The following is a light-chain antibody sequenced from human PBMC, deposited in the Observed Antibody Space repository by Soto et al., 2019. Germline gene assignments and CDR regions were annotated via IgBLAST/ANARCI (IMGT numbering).Light chain of an antibody. Sequence: EIVMTQSPATLSVSPGERATLSCRASQSVSSNLAWYQQKPGQAPRLLIYGASTRATGIPGRFSGSVSGTEFTITISSLQSEDFAVYYCQQYNNWPPFTFGPGTKVNIK. J-gene: IGKJ3*01. CDR1: QSVSSN. V-gene: IGKV3-15*01. CDR3: QQYNNWPPFT. CDR2: GAS.